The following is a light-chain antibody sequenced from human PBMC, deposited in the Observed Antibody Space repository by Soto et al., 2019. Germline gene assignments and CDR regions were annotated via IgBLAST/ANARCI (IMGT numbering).Light chain of an antibody. V-gene: IGKV3-20*01. J-gene: IGKJ1*01. Sequence: ETVPTPPPGTLSLSPGERATLSCSSDKSVSDTLLTWFQQRPGQAPRILIFGTSNRDPGTSDRFSGSGSGTDFTLTLSSLEPEDFEVYYCQQYGTSSWTFGQGTKVDIK. CDR1: KSVSDTL. CDR3: QQYGTSSWT. CDR2: GTS.